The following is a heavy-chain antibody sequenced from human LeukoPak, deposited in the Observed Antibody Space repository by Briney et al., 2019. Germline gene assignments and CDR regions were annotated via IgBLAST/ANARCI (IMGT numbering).Heavy chain of an antibody. CDR1: GYTFTGYY. Sequence: ASVKVSCKASGYTFTGYYMHWVRQAPGQGLEWMGWINTNSGGTNYAQKFQGWVTMTRDTSISTAYMELSRLRSDDTAVYYCARSLGELSLYYGSDAFNIWGQGTRVTVSS. CDR3: ARSLGELSLYYGSDAFNI. V-gene: IGHV1-2*04. J-gene: IGHJ3*02. D-gene: IGHD3-16*02. CDR2: INTNSGGT.